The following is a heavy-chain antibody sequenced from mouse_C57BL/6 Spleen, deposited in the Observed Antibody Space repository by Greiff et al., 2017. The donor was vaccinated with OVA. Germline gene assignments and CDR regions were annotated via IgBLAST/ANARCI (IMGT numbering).Heavy chain of an antibody. V-gene: IGHV5-9*01. CDR1: GFTFSSYT. CDR3: ARQNYYGSRDYAMDY. J-gene: IGHJ4*01. D-gene: IGHD1-1*01. Sequence: EVMLVESGGGLVKPGGSLKLSCAASGFTFSSYTMSWVRQTPEKRLEWVATISGGGGNTYYPDSVKGRFTISRDNANNTLYLQMSSLRSEATALYYCARQNYYGSRDYAMDYWGQGTSVTVSS. CDR2: ISGGGGNT.